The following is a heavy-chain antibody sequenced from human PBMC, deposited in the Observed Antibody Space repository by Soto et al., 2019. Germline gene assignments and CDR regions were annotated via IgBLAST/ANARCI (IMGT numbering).Heavy chain of an antibody. CDR1: GGAFTNYS. V-gene: IGHV1-69*06. CDR2: IIPLHNTS. Sequence: QVQLLQPGAEVKKPGSSVKVSCKVSGGAFTNYSLNWVRHAPGQGLEWLGGIIPLHNTSNYSLKLLGRGSVTADISSNTVYMHLSGLTSYDTATYYCAIWSNWNPLYYRGMDVWGQGTTVTVSS. CDR3: AIWSNWNPLYYRGMDV. J-gene: IGHJ6*02. D-gene: IGHD1-20*01.